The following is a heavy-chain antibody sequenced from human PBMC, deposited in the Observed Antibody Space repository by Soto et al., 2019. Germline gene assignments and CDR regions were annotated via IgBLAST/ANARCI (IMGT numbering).Heavy chain of an antibody. CDR2: ISSSSSTI. D-gene: IGHD3-9*01. J-gene: IGHJ4*02. CDR1: GFTFSSYS. Sequence: GGSLRLSCAASGFTFSSYSMNWVRQAPGKGLEWVSYISSSSSTIYYADSVKGRFTISRDNAKNSLYLQMNSLRDEDTAVYYCARDSLIRYFDWPLDYWGQGTLVTVSS. V-gene: IGHV3-48*02. CDR3: ARDSLIRYFDWPLDY.